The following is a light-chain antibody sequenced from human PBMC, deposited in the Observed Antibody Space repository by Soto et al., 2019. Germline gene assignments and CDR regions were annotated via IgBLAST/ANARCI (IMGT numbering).Light chain of an antibody. CDR2: WAS. V-gene: IGKV4-1*01. CDR3: QQYYSTLWT. Sequence: DIVMTQSPYSLAVSLGERATINCKSSQSFLYSSDNKNYLACYQQKPGQPPKLLIYWASTRESGVPDRFSGSGSGTDFTLTISSLQAEDVAVYYCQQYYSTLWTFGQGTKVDIK. J-gene: IGKJ1*01. CDR1: QSFLYSSDNKNY.